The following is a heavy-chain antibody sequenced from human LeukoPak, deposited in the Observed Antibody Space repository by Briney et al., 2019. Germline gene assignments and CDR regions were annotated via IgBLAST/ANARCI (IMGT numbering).Heavy chain of an antibody. CDR3: ASDRVNYGLDV. Sequence: GGSLRLSCAASGFTLSSYWMHWVRQVPGKGLVWVSRIKNDESETNYADSVKGRFTISRDNAQNTLYLQMSSLRVDDTAVYYCASDRVNYGLDVWGQGTTVSVSS. V-gene: IGHV3-74*01. CDR2: IKNDESET. CDR1: GFTLSSYW. J-gene: IGHJ6*02.